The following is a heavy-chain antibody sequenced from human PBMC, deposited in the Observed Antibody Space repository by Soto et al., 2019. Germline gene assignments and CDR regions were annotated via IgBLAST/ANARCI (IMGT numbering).Heavy chain of an antibody. CDR1: GFTFSSYA. D-gene: IGHD3-22*01. CDR3: ARDYDSSGYPRYYFDY. CDR2: ISYDGSNK. J-gene: IGHJ4*02. Sequence: GGSLRLSCAAFGFTFSSYAMHWVRQAPGKGLEWVAVISYDGSNKYYADSVKGRFTISRDNSKNTLYLQMNSLRAEDTAVYYCARDYDSSGYPRYYFDYWGQGTLVTVSS. V-gene: IGHV3-30-3*01.